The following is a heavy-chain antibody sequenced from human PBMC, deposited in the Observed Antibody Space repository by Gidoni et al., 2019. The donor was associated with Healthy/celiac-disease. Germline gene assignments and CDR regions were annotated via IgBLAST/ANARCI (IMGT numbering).Heavy chain of an antibody. Sequence: QVQLVQSGAEVKKTGSSVKVSCKASGGTFSSSAISWVRQAPGQGLEWMGGVIPIFGTANYAQKFQGRVTITADESTSTAYMELSSLRSEDTAVYYCARGLRYFDWLSDYYYYYGMDVWGQGTTVTVSS. D-gene: IGHD3-9*01. V-gene: IGHV1-69*01. CDR2: VIPIFGTA. CDR1: GGTFSSSA. CDR3: ARGLRYFDWLSDYYYYYGMDV. J-gene: IGHJ6*02.